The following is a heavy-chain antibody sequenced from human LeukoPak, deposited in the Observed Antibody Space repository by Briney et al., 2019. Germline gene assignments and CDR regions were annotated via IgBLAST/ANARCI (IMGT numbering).Heavy chain of an antibody. J-gene: IGHJ4*02. D-gene: IGHD6-6*01. CDR3: ARHDAGIAARPFDN. CDR1: GGSISTYY. V-gene: IGHV4-4*09. Sequence: SETLSLNCTVSGGSISTYYWSWTRRPPGKGLEWIAYIHASGPTNYNPSLKSRITISVDTSKNQFSLKLSSVTAADTAVYYCARHDAGIAARPFDNWGQGTLVTVSS. CDR2: IHASGPT.